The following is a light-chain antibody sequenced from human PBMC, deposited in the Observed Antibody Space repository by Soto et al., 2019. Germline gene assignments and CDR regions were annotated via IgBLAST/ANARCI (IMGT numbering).Light chain of an antibody. CDR3: LLYYGGAFV. J-gene: IGLJ1*01. CDR2: NTS. CDR1: TGAVTSGHY. Sequence: QAVVTQEPSLTVSPGGTVTLTCASSTGAVTSGHYPSWFQQKPGQAPRTLISNTSAKQSWTPARFSGSLLGDKAALTLSGVQPDDEAEYYCLLYYGGAFVFGSGTKLTVL. V-gene: IGLV7-43*01.